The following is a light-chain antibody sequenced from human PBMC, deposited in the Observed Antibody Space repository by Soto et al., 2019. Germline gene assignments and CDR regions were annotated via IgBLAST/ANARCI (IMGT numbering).Light chain of an antibody. J-gene: IGKJ1*01. CDR2: GAS. Sequence: EIVLTQSPGTLSLSPGERATLSCRASQSVSSSYLAWYQQKPGKAPRLLIYGASSRATGIPDRFSGSGSGTDFTLTISRLEPEDFAVYYCEHYGCSPWSFGQGTKVESK. V-gene: IGKV3-20*01. CDR1: QSVSSSY. CDR3: EHYGCSPWS.